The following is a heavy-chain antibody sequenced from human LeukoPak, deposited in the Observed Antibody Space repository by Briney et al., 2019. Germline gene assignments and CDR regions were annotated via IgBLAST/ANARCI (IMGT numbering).Heavy chain of an antibody. CDR1: GFTFDDYA. D-gene: IGHD5/OR15-5a*01. J-gene: IGHJ6*03. V-gene: IGHV3-43*02. Sequence: PGGSLRLSCAASGFTFDDYARHWVRQAPGKGLEWVSLISGDGGSTYYADSVKGRFTISRDNSKNSLYLQMNSLRTEDTALYYCAKVSTVTPDYYYYYMDVWGKGTTVTVSS. CDR3: AKVSTVTPDYYYYYMDV. CDR2: ISGDGGST.